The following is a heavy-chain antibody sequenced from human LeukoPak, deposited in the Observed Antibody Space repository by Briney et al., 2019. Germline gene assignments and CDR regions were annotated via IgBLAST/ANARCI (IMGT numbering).Heavy chain of an antibody. J-gene: IGHJ6*03. Sequence: SETMSLARTVAGGSISSYYWSWIRPPAGKGLGWIGRIYTSGSTNYNPSLKSRVTMSVDTSKNQYSLKLSSVTAADTAVYYCARDLDSWSSSPYYYCMDVWGKGTTVTVSS. CDR1: GGSISSYY. CDR3: ARDLDSWSSSPYYYCMDV. D-gene: IGHD6-6*01. CDR2: IYTSGST. V-gene: IGHV4-4*07.